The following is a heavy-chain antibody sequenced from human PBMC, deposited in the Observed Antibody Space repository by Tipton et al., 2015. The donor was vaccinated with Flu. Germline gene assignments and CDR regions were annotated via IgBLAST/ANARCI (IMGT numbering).Heavy chain of an antibody. CDR3: ARGDGYNFDY. V-gene: IGHV4-34*01. J-gene: IGHJ4*02. CDR1: GGSFSGYY. D-gene: IGHD5-24*01. Sequence: LRLSCAVYGGSFSGYYWSWIRQSPGKGLEWIGEINQSGRPNYNPSLKNRVTISVDTSKNQFSLSLTSVTAADTAVYYCARGDGYNFDYWGQGTLVTVSS. CDR2: INQSGRP.